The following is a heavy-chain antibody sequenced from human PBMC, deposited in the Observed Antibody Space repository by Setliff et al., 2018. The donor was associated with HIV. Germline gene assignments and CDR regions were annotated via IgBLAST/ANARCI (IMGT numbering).Heavy chain of an antibody. V-gene: IGHV4-34*01. CDR1: GGSFSGYH. Sequence: SETLSLTCAVYGGSFSGYHWNGIRQFPGKGLEWIGEINHTGNTQYNPSLKSRVTMSEETSKNQFSLKLKSVTAADTAIYFCARGKGGLVGPAEFDYWGPGTLVTSPQ. CDR3: ARGKGGLVGPAEFDY. J-gene: IGHJ4*02. D-gene: IGHD1-26*01. CDR2: INHTGNT.